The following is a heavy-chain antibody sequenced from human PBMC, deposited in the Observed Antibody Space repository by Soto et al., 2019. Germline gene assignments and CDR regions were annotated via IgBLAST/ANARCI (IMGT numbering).Heavy chain of an antibody. J-gene: IGHJ3*02. D-gene: IGHD1-26*01. CDR3: ARAKWELLLNDAFDS. CDR2: ISSSSSYI. V-gene: IGHV3-21*01. Sequence: EVQLVESGGGLVKPGGSLRLSCAASGFTFSSYSMNWVRQAPGKGLEWVSSISSSSSYIYYADSVKGRFTISRDNAKNSLYLQMNSLRAENTAVYYCARAKWELLLNDAFDSWGQGTMVTVSS. CDR1: GFTFSSYS.